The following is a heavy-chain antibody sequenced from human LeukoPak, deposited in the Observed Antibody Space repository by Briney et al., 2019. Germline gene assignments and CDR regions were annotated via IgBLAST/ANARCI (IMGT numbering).Heavy chain of an antibody. D-gene: IGHD3-16*02. Sequence: GGSLRLSCAASGFTFRSYEMNWVRQAPGKGLEWVSYISSSSSYIYYADSVKGRFTISRDNAKNSLYLQMNSLRAEDTAVYYCARFITHPYFDYWGQGTLVTVSS. J-gene: IGHJ4*02. V-gene: IGHV3-21*05. CDR3: ARFITHPYFDY. CDR1: GFTFRSYE. CDR2: ISSSSSYI.